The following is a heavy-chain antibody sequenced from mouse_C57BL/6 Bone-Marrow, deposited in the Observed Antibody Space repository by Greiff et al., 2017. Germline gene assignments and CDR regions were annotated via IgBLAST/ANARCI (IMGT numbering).Heavy chain of an antibody. CDR3: ARKHCSNSWFAY. D-gene: IGHD2-5*01. CDR1: GFSLTSYG. CDR2: IWSGGGT. V-gene: IGHV2-2*01. Sequence: QVQLQQSGPGLVQPSQSLSITCTVSGFSLTSYGVHWVRQSPGKGLEWLGVIWSGGGTDYNAAFISRLSISKDNSKSQVFFKMNSLQADDTAIYYCARKHCSNSWFAYWGQGTLVTVSA. J-gene: IGHJ3*01.